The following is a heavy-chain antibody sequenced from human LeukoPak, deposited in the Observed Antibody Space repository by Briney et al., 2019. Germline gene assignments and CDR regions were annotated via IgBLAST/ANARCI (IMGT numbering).Heavy chain of an antibody. D-gene: IGHD3-10*01. CDR2: ISGSGGST. Sequence: GGSPRLSCAASGFTFSSYAMSWVRQAPGKGLEWVSAISGSGGSTYYADSVKGRFTISRDNSKNTLYLRMNSLRAEDTAVYYCAKVDGSYYGSGRGGYFDYWGQETLVTVSS. CDR1: GFTFSSYA. CDR3: AKVDGSYYGSGRGGYFDY. V-gene: IGHV3-23*01. J-gene: IGHJ4*02.